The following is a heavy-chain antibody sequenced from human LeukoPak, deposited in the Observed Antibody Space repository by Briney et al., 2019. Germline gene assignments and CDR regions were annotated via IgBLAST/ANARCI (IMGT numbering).Heavy chain of an antibody. CDR2: ISAYNGNT. V-gene: IGHV1-18*01. D-gene: IGHD3-22*01. Sequence: ASAKVSCKASGYTFTSYGISWVRQAPGQGLEWMGWISAYNGNTNYAQKLQGRVTMTTDTSTSTAYMELRSLRSDDTAVYYCARDGYYYDSSGYPHDAFDIWGQGTMVTVSS. CDR1: GYTFTSYG. J-gene: IGHJ3*02. CDR3: ARDGYYYDSSGYPHDAFDI.